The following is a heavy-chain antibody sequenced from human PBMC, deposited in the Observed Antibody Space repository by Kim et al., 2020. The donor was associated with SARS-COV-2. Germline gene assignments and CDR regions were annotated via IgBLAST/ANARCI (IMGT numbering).Heavy chain of an antibody. CDR3: ARDATDYGDYWSGYYYGMDV. V-gene: IGHV3-66*01. CDR2: IYSGGST. CDR1: GFIVSSYY. J-gene: IGHJ6*02. D-gene: IGHD4-17*01. Sequence: GGSLRLSCAASGFIVSSYYMSWVRQAPGKGLEWVSVIYSGGSTYYADSLKGRLTISRDNSKNMLYLQMNSLLAEDTAVYYCARDATDYGDYWSGYYYGMDVWGQGTTVTVSS.